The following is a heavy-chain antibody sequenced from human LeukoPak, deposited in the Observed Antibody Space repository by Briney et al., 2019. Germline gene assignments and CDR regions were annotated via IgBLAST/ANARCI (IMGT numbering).Heavy chain of an antibody. CDR3: ARLYCSGGSCYSHYYYYMDV. CDR2: IYYSGST. V-gene: IGHV4-39*01. Sequence: SETLSLTCTVSGGSISSSSYYWGWIRQPPGKGLEWIGSIYYSGSTYYNPSLKSRVTISVDTSKNQFSLKLSSVTAADTAVYYCARLYCSGGSCYSHYYYYMDVWGKGTTVTVSS. J-gene: IGHJ6*03. D-gene: IGHD2-15*01. CDR1: GGSISSSSYY.